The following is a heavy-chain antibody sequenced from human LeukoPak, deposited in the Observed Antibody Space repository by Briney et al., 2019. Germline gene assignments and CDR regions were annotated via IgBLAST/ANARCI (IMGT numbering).Heavy chain of an antibody. CDR1: GFTFSSYG. CDR3: AKGPSGSYVGGFDY. Sequence: PGRSLRLSCAASGFTFSSYGMHWVRQAPGKGLEWVAVISYDGSNKYYADSVKGRFTISRDNSKNTLYPQMNSLRAEDTAVYYCAKGPSGSYVGGFDYWGQGTLVTVSS. V-gene: IGHV3-30*18. J-gene: IGHJ4*02. D-gene: IGHD1-26*01. CDR2: ISYDGSNK.